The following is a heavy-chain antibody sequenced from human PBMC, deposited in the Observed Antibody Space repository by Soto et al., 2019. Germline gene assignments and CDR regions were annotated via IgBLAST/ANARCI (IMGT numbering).Heavy chain of an antibody. V-gene: IGHV5-10-1*01. D-gene: IGHD1-1*01. Sequence: GESLKISCKGSGYSFTSYWISWVRQMPGKGLEWMGRIDPSDSYTNYSPSFQGNVTISADKSISTAYLQWSSLKASDTAMYYCVRDRRPHFDYWGQGTLVTVSS. CDR2: IDPSDSYT. J-gene: IGHJ4*02. CDR1: GYSFTSYW. CDR3: VRDRRPHFDY.